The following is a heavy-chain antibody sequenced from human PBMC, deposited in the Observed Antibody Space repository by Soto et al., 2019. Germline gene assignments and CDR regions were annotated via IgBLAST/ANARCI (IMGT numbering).Heavy chain of an antibody. CDR2: IIPIFGTA. J-gene: IGHJ6*02. Sequence: SVKVSCKASGGTFSSSAISWVRQAPGQGLEWMGGIIPIFGTANYAQKFQGRVTITADESTSTAYMELSSLRSEDTAVYYCARAYCSSTSCYYYGMDVWGQGTTVTVSS. D-gene: IGHD2-2*01. V-gene: IGHV1-69*13. CDR1: GGTFSSSA. CDR3: ARAYCSSTSCYYYGMDV.